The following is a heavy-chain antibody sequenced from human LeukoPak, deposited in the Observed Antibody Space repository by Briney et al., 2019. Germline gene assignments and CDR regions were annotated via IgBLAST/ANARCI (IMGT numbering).Heavy chain of an antibody. CDR2: IYYSGST. V-gene: IGHV4-59*01. J-gene: IGHJ3*02. CDR1: GCSISSYY. Sequence: SETLSLTCTVSGCSISSYYWSWIRQPPGQGLEWIGYIYYSGSTNYNPSLKIRVTISIDTSKNQFSLKLSSVTAADTAVYYCARDSYSLAYYYDSSGYRDAFDIWGQGTMVTVSS. D-gene: IGHD3-22*01. CDR3: ARDSYSLAYYYDSSGYRDAFDI.